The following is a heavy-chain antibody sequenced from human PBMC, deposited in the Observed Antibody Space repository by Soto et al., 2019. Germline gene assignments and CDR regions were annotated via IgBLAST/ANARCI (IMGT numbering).Heavy chain of an antibody. CDR2: IYYSGTT. Sequence: PSETLSLTCAVSGYSISSSNWWGWIRQPPGKGLEWIGYIYYSGTTYYNPSLKSRVTMSVDTSKNQFSLKLTSVTAADAAFYYCARADDYKSSWFDPWGQGTLVTVSS. V-gene: IGHV4-28*03. J-gene: IGHJ5*02. CDR1: GYSISSSNW. CDR3: ARADDYKSSWFDP. D-gene: IGHD4-4*01.